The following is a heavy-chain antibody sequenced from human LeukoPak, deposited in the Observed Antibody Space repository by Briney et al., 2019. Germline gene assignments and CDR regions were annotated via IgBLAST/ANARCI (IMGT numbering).Heavy chain of an antibody. D-gene: IGHD3-9*01. CDR1: GFTFSSYG. CDR2: IWYDGSNK. Sequence: GRSLRLSCAASGFTFSSYGMHWVRQAPGKGLEWVAVIWYDGSNKYYADSVKGRFTISRDNSKNTLYLQMNSLRAEDTAVYYCARGHDYDILTGYLNYYGMDVWGQGTTVTVSS. CDR3: ARGHDYDILTGYLNYYGMDV. J-gene: IGHJ6*02. V-gene: IGHV3-33*01.